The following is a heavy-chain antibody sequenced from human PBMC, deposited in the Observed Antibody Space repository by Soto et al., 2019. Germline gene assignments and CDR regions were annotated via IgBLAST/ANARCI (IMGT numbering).Heavy chain of an antibody. D-gene: IGHD3-9*01. CDR1: GGSISSSSYY. CDR2: IYYSGST. J-gene: IGHJ4*02. CDR3: ATNTMGPSWHDILTALFYY. Sequence: QLQLQESGPGLVKPSETLSLTCTVSGGSISSSSYYWGCIRQPPGKGLEWIGSIYYSGSTYYNPSLQSRVSISVDTSKNQFSLKLSSVTAADTAVYYCATNTMGPSWHDILTALFYYWGQGTLVTVSS. V-gene: IGHV4-39*01.